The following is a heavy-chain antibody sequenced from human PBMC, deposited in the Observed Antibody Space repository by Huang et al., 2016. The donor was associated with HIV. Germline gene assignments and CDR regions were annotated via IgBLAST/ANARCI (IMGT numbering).Heavy chain of an antibody. Sequence: QVQLVQSGAEVKKPGASVKVSCKVSGYPLTELSMHWVRQAPGKGLEWMGGFEPEEGETIYAQKFQGRVTITEDTYTDTAYMALRSLRSEDTAVYYCATVYRRFRNHDSGDYYFDYWDQGTLVTVSS. CDR2: FEPEEGET. D-gene: IGHD3-22*01. V-gene: IGHV1-24*01. CDR3: ATVYRRFRNHDSGDYYFDY. CDR1: GYPLTELS. J-gene: IGHJ4*02.